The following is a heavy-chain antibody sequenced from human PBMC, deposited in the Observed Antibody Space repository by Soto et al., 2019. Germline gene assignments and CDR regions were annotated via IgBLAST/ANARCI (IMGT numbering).Heavy chain of an antibody. CDR2: ISGFNGNT. J-gene: IGHJ1*01. D-gene: IGHD6-13*01. CDR1: GYTFTNYG. CDR3: ARGSSSWSAEYYEH. Sequence: EASVKVSCKASGYTFTNYGISWVRQAPGQGPEWMGWISGFNGNTKYARKVQGRVTLTTDTSATTAYMELRGLRSDDTAVYYCARGSSSWSAEYYEHWGQGTLVTVSS. V-gene: IGHV1-18*04.